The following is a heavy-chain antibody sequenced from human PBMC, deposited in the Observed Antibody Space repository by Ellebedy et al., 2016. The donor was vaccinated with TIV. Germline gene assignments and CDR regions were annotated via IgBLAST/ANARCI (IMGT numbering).Heavy chain of an antibody. V-gene: IGHV3-48*01. CDR1: GFTFSSYS. D-gene: IGHD3-3*01. CDR2: ISSSSSTI. Sequence: GGSLRLSXAASGFTFSSYSMNWVRQAPGKGLEWVSYISSSSSTIYYADSVKGRFTISRDNAKNSLYLQMNSLRAEDTAVYYCAREGNYDFWSGYPALGYYYYYYMDVWGKGTTVTVSS. CDR3: AREGNYDFWSGYPALGYYYYYYMDV. J-gene: IGHJ6*03.